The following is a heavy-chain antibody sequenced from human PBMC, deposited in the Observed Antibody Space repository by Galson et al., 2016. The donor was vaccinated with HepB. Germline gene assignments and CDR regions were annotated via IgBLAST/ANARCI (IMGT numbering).Heavy chain of an antibody. CDR1: GFSFQSFA. CDR3: ARDLGKSVGTIAF. CDR2: INWNSGYV. Sequence: SLRLSCAASGFSFQSFAMHWVRQAPGKGLEWVSGINWNSGYVDYGGSVKGRFTIFRDNAKNSLYLETNSLTPDDSAFYYCARDLGKSVGTIAFWGQGTLVTVSS. V-gene: IGHV3-9*01. J-gene: IGHJ4*02. D-gene: IGHD5/OR15-5a*01.